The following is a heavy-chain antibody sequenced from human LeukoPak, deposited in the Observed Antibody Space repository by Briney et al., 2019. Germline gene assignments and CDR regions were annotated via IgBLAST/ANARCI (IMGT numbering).Heavy chain of an antibody. J-gene: IGHJ4*02. CDR3: ARAPLRYCSGGSCYSDFDY. Sequence: PSETLSLTCTVSGGSINSYYCSWIRQPAGKGLEWIGRIYTSGSTNYNPSLKSRVTISLDKSKNQFSLRLSSVTAADTAVYYCARAPLRYCSGGSCYSDFDYWGQGTLVTVSS. V-gene: IGHV4-4*07. D-gene: IGHD2-15*01. CDR2: IYTSGST. CDR1: GGSINSYY.